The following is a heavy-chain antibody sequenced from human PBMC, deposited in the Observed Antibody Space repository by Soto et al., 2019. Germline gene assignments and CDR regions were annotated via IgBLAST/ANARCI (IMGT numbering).Heavy chain of an antibody. CDR2: NRNKANSYST. CDR1: GFTFSDHY. Sequence: PGGSLRLSCAASGFTFSDHYLDWVRQAPGKGLEWVGRNRNKANSYSTDYAASVKGRFTISRDASKNSLYLQMNSLTIDDTAVYYCVIPSHPGTDATTSADVWAQGTTVPVSS. V-gene: IGHV3-72*01. D-gene: IGHD1-1*01. J-gene: IGHJ6*02. CDR3: VIPSHPGTDATTSADV.